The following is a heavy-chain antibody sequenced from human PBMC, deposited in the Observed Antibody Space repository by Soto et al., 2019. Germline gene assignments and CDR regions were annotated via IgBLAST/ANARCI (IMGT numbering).Heavy chain of an antibody. CDR2: IWYDGSNK. Sequence: ESGGGVVQPGRSLRLSCASSGFTFSNYDMHWVRQAPGKGLEWVAVIWYDGSNKYSADSVKGRLTISRDNSKNTLFLQMDSLRADDTAVYYCARSAGKGGVAAPIDYWGQGTLVTVSS. V-gene: IGHV3-33*01. CDR1: GFTFSNYD. CDR3: ARSAGKGGVAAPIDY. J-gene: IGHJ4*02. D-gene: IGHD6-13*01.